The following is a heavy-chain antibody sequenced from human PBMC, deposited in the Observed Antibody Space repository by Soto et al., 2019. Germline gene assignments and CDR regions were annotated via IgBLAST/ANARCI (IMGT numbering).Heavy chain of an antibody. Sequence: QVQLVQAGAEVKKPGSSVKVSCKASGGTFSTYAISWVRQAPGQGLEWMGGIFPIYGTANYAQKFQGRLTMTADESTSTVYMELSSLRSDDTAVYYCAREDKPGGYTPPGTSGFDSWGQGTLVTVSS. V-gene: IGHV1-69*12. CDR3: AREDKPGGYTPPGTSGFDS. CDR2: IFPIYGTA. D-gene: IGHD5-12*01. J-gene: IGHJ4*02. CDR1: GGTFSTYA.